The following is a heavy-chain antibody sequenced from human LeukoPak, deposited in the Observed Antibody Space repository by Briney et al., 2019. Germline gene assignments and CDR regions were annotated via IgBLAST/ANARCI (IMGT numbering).Heavy chain of an antibody. CDR1: GGSISSYY. D-gene: IGHD6-13*01. Sequence: SETLSLTCTVSGGSISSYYWSWIRQPAGKGLEWIGRIYTSGSTNYNPSLKSPVTMSVDTSKNQFSLKLSSVTAADTAVYYCARDGRSSSGYYYYYMDVWGKGTTVTVSS. CDR3: ARDGRSSSGYYYYYMDV. CDR2: IYTSGST. J-gene: IGHJ6*03. V-gene: IGHV4-4*07.